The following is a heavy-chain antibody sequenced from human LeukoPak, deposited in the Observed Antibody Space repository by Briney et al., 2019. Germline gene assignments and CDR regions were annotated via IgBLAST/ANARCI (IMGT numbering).Heavy chain of an antibody. CDR1: GFTFSSYA. V-gene: IGHV3-30-3*01. Sequence: GGSLRLSCAASGFTFSSYAMHWVRQAPGKGLEWVAVISYDGSNKYYADSVKGRFTISRDNSKNTLYLQMNSLRAEDTAVYYCARDRSSADFFLPSTIVVVPAAMTRAFDIWGQGTMVTVSS. D-gene: IGHD2-2*01. CDR3: ARDRSSADFFLPSTIVVVPAAMTRAFDI. CDR2: ISYDGSNK. J-gene: IGHJ3*02.